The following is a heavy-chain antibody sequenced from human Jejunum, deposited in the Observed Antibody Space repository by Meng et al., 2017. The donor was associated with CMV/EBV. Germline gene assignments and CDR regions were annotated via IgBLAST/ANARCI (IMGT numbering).Heavy chain of an antibody. D-gene: IGHD6-13*01. CDR3: AKDGSRSSSWQRFDS. CDR2: FSTSGGAT. J-gene: IGHJ4*02. Sequence: GFAFGAYGMSWVRQAPGKGLEWVSGFSTSGGATFYADSVQGRFTLSRDQSNSTLYLQMNSLRADDTAIYYCAKDGSRSSSWQRFDSWGQGTLVTVSS. V-gene: IGHV3-23*01. CDR1: GFAFGAYG.